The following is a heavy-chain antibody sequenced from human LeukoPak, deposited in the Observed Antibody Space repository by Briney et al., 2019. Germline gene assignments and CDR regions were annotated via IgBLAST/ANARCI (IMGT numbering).Heavy chain of an antibody. CDR3: TRDILTGYSDY. J-gene: IGHJ4*02. Sequence: GGSLRLSCAASGFTFSGYWMHWVRQAPGKGLVWVSRISSDGRSTSYADSVKGRFTISRDNAKNMLHLQMNSLRAEDTAVYYCTRDILTGYSDYWGQGTLVIVSS. D-gene: IGHD3-9*01. V-gene: IGHV3-74*01. CDR2: ISSDGRST. CDR1: GFTFSGYW.